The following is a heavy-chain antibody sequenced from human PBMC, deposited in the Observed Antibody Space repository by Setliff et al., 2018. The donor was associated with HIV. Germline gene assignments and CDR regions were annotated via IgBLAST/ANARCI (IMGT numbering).Heavy chain of an antibody. D-gene: IGHD6-13*01. J-gene: IGHJ3*01. CDR1: GGVSGGDMGVHD. V-gene: IGHV4-61*08. CDR2: IYDNEKT. CDR3: ARDHGGSSLV. Sequence: SETLSLTCSVSGGVSGGDMGVHDWSWIRQPPGKGLEWIGYIYDNEKTFYNPSLKSRVTITVDTSKNQISLQLTSVTAEDTALYYCARDHGGSSLVWGQGTMVTVSS.